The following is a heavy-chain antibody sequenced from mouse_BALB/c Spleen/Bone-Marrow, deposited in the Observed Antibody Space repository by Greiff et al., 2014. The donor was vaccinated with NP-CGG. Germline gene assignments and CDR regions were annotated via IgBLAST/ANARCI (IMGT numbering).Heavy chain of an antibody. Sequence: QVQLQQSGAELVRPGSSVKISCKASGYAFSSYWMNWVKQRPGQGLEWIGQIYPGDGDTNYNGNFKDKATLTTDKSSTTAYMQLSSLTSEDYAVYFCARGGRLTGYYFDYWGQGTTLTVSS. CDR1: GYAFSSYW. CDR2: IYPGDGDT. V-gene: IGHV1-80*01. CDR3: ARGGRLTGYYFDY. D-gene: IGHD4-1*01. J-gene: IGHJ2*01.